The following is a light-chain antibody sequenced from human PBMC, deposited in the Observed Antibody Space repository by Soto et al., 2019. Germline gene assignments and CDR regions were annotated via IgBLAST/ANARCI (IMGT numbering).Light chain of an antibody. CDR1: SSDVGGYNY. J-gene: IGLJ1*01. Sequence: QSVLTQPRSVSGSPGQSVTISCTGTSSDVGGYNYVSWYQQHPGKAPKLMIYDVSKRPSGVPDRFSGSKSGNTASLTISGLQAEDEADYYCCSYAGSYPYVFGPGTKVPV. CDR2: DVS. V-gene: IGLV2-11*01. CDR3: CSYAGSYPYV.